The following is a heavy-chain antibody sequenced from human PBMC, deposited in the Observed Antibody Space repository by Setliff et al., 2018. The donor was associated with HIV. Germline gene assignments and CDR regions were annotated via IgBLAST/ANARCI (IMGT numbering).Heavy chain of an antibody. V-gene: IGHV1-18*01. CDR3: ARAHFLVAMTRNWFDP. J-gene: IGHJ5*02. CDR2: ISSYNGNT. CDR1: GYNFSSNG. D-gene: IGHD5-12*01. Sequence: GASVKVSCKASGYNFSSNGISWVRQAPGQGLEWMGWISSYNGNTKYAQKVQDRVAMTKDTSTSTAYMELIRPRFDETAVYYCARAHFLVAMTRNWFDPWGQGTLVTVSS.